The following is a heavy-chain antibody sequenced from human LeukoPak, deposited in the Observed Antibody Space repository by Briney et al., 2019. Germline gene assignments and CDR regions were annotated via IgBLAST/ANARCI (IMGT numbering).Heavy chain of an antibody. J-gene: IGHJ4*02. CDR3: ARVTIQLWLRGYFDY. D-gene: IGHD5-18*01. V-gene: IGHV4-30-4*01. CDR2: IYYSGST. Sequence: SQTLSLTCTVSGGSISSGDYYWSWIRQPPGKGPEWIGYIYYSGSTYYNPSLKSRVTISVDTSKNQFSLKLSSVTAADTAVYYCARVTIQLWLRGYFDYWGQGTLVTVSP. CDR1: GGSISSGDYY.